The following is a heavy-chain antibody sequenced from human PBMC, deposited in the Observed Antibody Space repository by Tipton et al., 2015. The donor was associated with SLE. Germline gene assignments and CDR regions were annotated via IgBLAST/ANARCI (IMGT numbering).Heavy chain of an antibody. Sequence: SLRLSCAASGFTFSTYPLHWVRQSPGKGLEWVAGISYDGSNKFYTESVMGRFAISRDNSKNTLYLQMDSLTPEDTALYYCTGLSTRENYYVSDVWGQGTTVTVSS. CDR2: ISYDGSNK. V-gene: IGHV3-30*09. D-gene: IGHD1-26*01. CDR3: TGLSTRENYYVSDV. CDR1: GFTFSTYP. J-gene: IGHJ6*02.